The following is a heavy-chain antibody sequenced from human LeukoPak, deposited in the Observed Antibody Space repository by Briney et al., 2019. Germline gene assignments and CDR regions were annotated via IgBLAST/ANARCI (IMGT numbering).Heavy chain of an antibody. CDR1: GGSFSRFY. V-gene: IGHV4-59*08. J-gene: IGHJ4*02. CDR3: ARVGDTSGYFYYFDY. CDR2: ISYGGGT. D-gene: IGHD3-22*01. Sequence: SETLSLTCAVSGGSFSRFYWSRVRQPPGKGLEWLGYISYGGGTTYNPSLKSRLSMSMGSSKNQFSLRMSSVTAADTALYYCARVGDTSGYFYYFDYWGQGTLVTVSS.